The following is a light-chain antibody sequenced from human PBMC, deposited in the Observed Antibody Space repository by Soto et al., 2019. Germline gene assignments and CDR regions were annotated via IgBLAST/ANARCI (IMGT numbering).Light chain of an antibody. Sequence: VLTPSPGPLSLSPGERDMLSCRAIQRVSSTYLAWYQQKPGQAPRLLIYSASSRAAGIPDAFSGSGSGADFTLTISRVEPEDLAVYYCQQRSNWPSITFGQGTRLETK. CDR3: QQRSNWPSIT. CDR1: QRVSSTY. V-gene: IGKV3D-20*02. CDR2: SAS. J-gene: IGKJ5*01.